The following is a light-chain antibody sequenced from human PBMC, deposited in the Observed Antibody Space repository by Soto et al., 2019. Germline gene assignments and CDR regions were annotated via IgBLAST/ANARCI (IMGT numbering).Light chain of an antibody. CDR1: QSVSSN. Sequence: EIVMTQSAATLSGSPGERATLSWRASQSVSSNLAWYQQKPGQAPRLLIYDASSRATGIPARFSGSGSGTEFNLTISSLQSEDFAVYFCQQYDDWLRLTFGGGTKVDIK. J-gene: IGKJ4*01. CDR3: QQYDDWLRLT. CDR2: DAS. V-gene: IGKV3D-15*01.